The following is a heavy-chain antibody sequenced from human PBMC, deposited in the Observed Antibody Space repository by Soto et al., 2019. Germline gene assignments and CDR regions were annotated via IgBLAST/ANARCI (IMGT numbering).Heavy chain of an antibody. D-gene: IGHD6-25*01. J-gene: IGHJ4*02. Sequence: EVQLVESGGGLVQPGGSLRLSCAASGFTFSNYWMSWVRKAPGKGREWVANTMSDGREKYKVNFVKGRFTVSRDSAKNSHYLKVNNLRAEDTDVYHCAREKRSNGYFDYWGPGTLNNVSS. CDR1: GFTFSNYW. V-gene: IGHV3-7*01. CDR3: AREKRSNGYFDY. CDR2: TMSDGREK.